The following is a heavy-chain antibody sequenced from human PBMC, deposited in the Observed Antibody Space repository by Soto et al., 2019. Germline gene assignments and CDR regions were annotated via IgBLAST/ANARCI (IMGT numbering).Heavy chain of an antibody. CDR1: GSTFSNAW. CDR3: TTLGFDP. J-gene: IGHJ5*02. Sequence: GGSLRLSCAASGSTFSNAWMSWVRQAPGKGLEWVDRVKSKSNGGTTDYAASVKGRFTISRDDSKNTLYLQMNSLKTEDTAVYYCTTLGFDPWGQGTLVTVSS. CDR2: VKSKSNGGTT. V-gene: IGHV3-15*01.